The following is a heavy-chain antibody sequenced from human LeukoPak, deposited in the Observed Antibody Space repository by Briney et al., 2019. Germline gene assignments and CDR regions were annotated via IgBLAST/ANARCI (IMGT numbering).Heavy chain of an antibody. CDR2: ISWNSGSI. CDR3: AKDSNFDWLSYYFDY. D-gene: IGHD3-9*01. CDR1: GFTFDDYA. J-gene: IGHJ4*02. Sequence: GGSLRLSCAASGFTFDDYAMHWVRQAPGKGLEWVSGISWNSGSIGYADSVKGRFTISRDNAKNSLYLQMNSLRAEDTALYYCAKDSNFDWLSYYFDYWGQGTLVTVSS. V-gene: IGHV3-9*01.